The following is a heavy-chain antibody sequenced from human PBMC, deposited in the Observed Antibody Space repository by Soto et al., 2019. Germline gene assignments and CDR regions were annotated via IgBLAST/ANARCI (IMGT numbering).Heavy chain of an antibody. V-gene: IGHV1-2*04. J-gene: IGHJ6*02. CDR2: INPNSGGT. D-gene: IGHD6-13*01. CDR1: GYTFTGYY. Sequence: QVQLVQSGAEVKKPGASVKVSCKASGYTFTGYYMHWVRQAPGQGLEWMGWINPNSGGTNYAQKFQGWVTMTRDTSISTAYMELSRLRSDDTAVYYCAREVASWYSDNYDGMDVWGQGTTVTVSS. CDR3: AREVASWYSDNYDGMDV.